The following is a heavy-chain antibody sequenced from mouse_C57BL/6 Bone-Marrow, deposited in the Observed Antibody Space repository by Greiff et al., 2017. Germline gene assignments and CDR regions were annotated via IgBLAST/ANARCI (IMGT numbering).Heavy chain of an antibody. Sequence: EVQLLESGPGLVKPSQSLSLTCSVTGYSITSGYYWNWIRQFPGNKLEWMGYISYDGSNNYNPSLKNRISITRDTSKNQLFLKLNSVTTEDTATYYCARRNDGFAYWGQGTLVTVSA. CDR2: ISYDGSN. J-gene: IGHJ3*01. CDR1: GYSITSGYY. CDR3: ARRNDGFAY. V-gene: IGHV3-6*01.